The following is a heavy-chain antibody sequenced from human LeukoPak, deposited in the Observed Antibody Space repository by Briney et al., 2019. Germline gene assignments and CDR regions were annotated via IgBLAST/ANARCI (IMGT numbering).Heavy chain of an antibody. Sequence: AGGSLRLSCAASGFTFSSYAMSWVRQAPGKGLEWVSAISGSGGSTYYADSVKGRFTISRDNSKNTLYLQMNSLRAEDTAVYYCAKDQRAGAYYYSLYGMDVWGQGTTVTVSS. CDR2: ISGSGGST. V-gene: IGHV3-23*01. J-gene: IGHJ6*02. CDR3: AKDQRAGAYYYSLYGMDV. D-gene: IGHD3-10*01. CDR1: GFTFSSYA.